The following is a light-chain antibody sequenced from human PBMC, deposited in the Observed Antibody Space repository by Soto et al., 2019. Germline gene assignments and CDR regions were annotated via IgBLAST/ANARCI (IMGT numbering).Light chain of an antibody. CDR3: SAYATTSTLI. CDR2: EVN. V-gene: IGLV2-14*01. CDR1: SSDVGGYDY. Sequence: QSVLTQPASVSGSPGQSVTISCTGTSSDVGGYDYVSWSQQHPGTAPKLMLYEVNNRPSGVSNRFSGSKSGNTASLIISGLQTEDEADYYCSAYATTSTLIFRTGTKVTV. J-gene: IGLJ1*01.